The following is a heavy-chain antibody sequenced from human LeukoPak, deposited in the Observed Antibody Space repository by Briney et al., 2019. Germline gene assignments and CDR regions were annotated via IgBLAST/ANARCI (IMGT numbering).Heavy chain of an antibody. CDR1: GGSVSNYY. D-gene: IGHD3-3*01. V-gene: IGHV4-59*05. J-gene: IGHJ4*02. CDR3: ASLYDFWSGYYFDY. Sequence: PSETLSLTCTVSGGSVSNYYWSWIRQPPGKGLEWIGSIYYSGSTYYNPSLKSRVTISVDTSKNQFSLKLSSVTAADTAVYYCASLYDFWSGYYFDYWGQGTLVTVSS. CDR2: IYYSGST.